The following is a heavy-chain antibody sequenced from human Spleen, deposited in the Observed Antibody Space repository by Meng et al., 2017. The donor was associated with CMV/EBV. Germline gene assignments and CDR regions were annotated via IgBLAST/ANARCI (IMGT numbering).Heavy chain of an antibody. J-gene: IGHJ6*02. V-gene: IGHV3-19*01. Sequence: LSLTCAASGFTFSNSDMNWVRQAPGKGLEWVSGVSWNGSRTHYADSVKGRFIISRDNSRNFLYQQMNSLRPEDMAVYYCARFPGDRYYYHGMDVWGQGTTVTVSS. D-gene: IGHD2-21*02. CDR2: VSWNGSRT. CDR3: ARFPGDRYYYHGMDV. CDR1: GFTFSNSD.